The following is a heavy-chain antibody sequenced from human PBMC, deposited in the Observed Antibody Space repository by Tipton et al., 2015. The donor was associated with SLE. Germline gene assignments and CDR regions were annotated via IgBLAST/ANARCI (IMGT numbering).Heavy chain of an antibody. CDR1: GGSISSYY. Sequence: TLSLTCTVSGGSISSYYWSWIRQPPGKGLEWIGYIYYSGSTNYNPSLKSRVTISVDTSKNQFSLKLSSVTAADTAVYYCARIGLGVRYFDYWGQGTLVTVSS. V-gene: IGHV4-59*12. CDR3: ARIGLGVRYFDY. CDR2: IYYSGST. D-gene: IGHD3-10*01. J-gene: IGHJ4*02.